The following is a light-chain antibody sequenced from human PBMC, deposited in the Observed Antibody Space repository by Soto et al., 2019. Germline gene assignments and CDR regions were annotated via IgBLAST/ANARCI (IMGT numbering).Light chain of an antibody. CDR2: LGS. J-gene: IGKJ2*01. CDR3: MQALQTPPYT. V-gene: IGKV2-28*01. Sequence: DIVMTQSPLSLPVMPGEPASISCRSSQSLLHSNGYNFLDWYLQRPGQSPRLLIYLGSNRASGVPDRFSGSGSGTDFTLRISRVEAEDVGVYYCMQALQTPPYTFGQGTKVDI. CDR1: QSLLHSNGYNF.